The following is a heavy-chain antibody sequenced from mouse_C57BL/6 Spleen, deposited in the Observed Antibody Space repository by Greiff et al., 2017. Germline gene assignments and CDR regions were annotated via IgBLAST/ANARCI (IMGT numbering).Heavy chain of an antibody. CDR3: ASEGGPAP. CDR2: IYPGDGDT. Sequence: VQLQESGPELVKPGASVKISCKASGYAFSSSWMNWVKQRPGKGLEWIGRIYPGDGDTNYNGKFKGKATLTADKSSSTAYMQLSSLTSEDSAVYFCASEGGPAPWGQGTLVTVSA. CDR1: GYAFSSSW. D-gene: IGHD3-3*01. V-gene: IGHV1-82*01. J-gene: IGHJ3*02.